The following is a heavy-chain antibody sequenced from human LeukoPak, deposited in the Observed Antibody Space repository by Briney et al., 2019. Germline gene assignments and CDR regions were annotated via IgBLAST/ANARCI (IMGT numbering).Heavy chain of an antibody. CDR3: AKGTTGSGSLPDY. Sequence: GGSLRLSCAASGFTFDDYAMHWVRQAPGKGLEWVSGISWNSGSIGYADSVKGRFTISRDNAKNSLYLQMNSLRAEDTALYYCAKGTTGSGSLPDYWGQGTLVTVSS. V-gene: IGHV3-9*01. CDR2: ISWNSGSI. CDR1: GFTFDDYA. D-gene: IGHD3-10*01. J-gene: IGHJ4*02.